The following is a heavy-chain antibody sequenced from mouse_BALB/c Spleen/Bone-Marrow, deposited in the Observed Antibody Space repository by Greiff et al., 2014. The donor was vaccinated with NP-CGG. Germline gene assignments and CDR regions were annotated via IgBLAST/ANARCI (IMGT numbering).Heavy chain of an antibody. J-gene: IGHJ4*01. D-gene: IGHD3-2*01. CDR1: GYTFTDYA. Sequence: QVQLQQSGPELVSPGVSVKISCKAFGYTFTDYAIHRVKQSHSKSLEWIGIISTYSANTNYNQKFKGKATMTVDKSSSTAYMELARLTFEDSAIYFCARDISGYVRAMDYWGQGTSVTVSS. CDR3: ARDISGYVRAMDY. CDR2: ISTYSANT. V-gene: IGHV1-67*01.